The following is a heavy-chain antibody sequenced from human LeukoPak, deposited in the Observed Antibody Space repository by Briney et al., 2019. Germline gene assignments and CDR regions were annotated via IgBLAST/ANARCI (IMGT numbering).Heavy chain of an antibody. V-gene: IGHV4-39*01. J-gene: IGHJ4*02. D-gene: IGHD5-24*01. CDR2: IYYSGST. Sequence: PSETLSLTCTVSGGSISSSSYYWGWIRQPPGKGLEWIGSIYYSGSTYYNPSLKSRVTISVDTSKNQFSLKLSSVTAADTAVYYCARHAQRVQVWLQPFDYWGQGTLVTVSS. CDR3: ARHAQRVQVWLQPFDY. CDR1: GGSISSSSYY.